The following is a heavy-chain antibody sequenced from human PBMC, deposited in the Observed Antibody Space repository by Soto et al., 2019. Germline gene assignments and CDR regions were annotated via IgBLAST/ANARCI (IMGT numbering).Heavy chain of an antibody. D-gene: IGHD3-22*01. Sequence: ASVKVSCKASGGTFSSYAISWVRQAPGQGLEWMGGIIPIFGTANYAQKFQGRVTITADESTSTAYMELSSLRSEDTAVYYCARSRTIYYDSSGFGRWGQGTLVT. V-gene: IGHV1-69*13. J-gene: IGHJ4*02. CDR3: ARSRTIYYDSSGFGR. CDR2: IIPIFGTA. CDR1: GGTFSSYA.